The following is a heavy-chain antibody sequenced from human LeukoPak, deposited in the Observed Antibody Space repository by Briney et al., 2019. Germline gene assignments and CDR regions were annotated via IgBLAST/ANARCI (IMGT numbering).Heavy chain of an antibody. J-gene: IGHJ3*02. V-gene: IGHV4-34*01. CDR1: GGSFSGYY. CDR2: INHSGST. D-gene: IGHD1-1*01. Sequence: SETLSLTCAVYGGSFSGYYWSWIRQPPGKGLEWIGEINHSGSTNYNPSLKSRVTISVDTSKNQFSLKLSSVTAADTAVYYCASQSVPNAFDIWGQGTMVTVSS. CDR3: ASQSVPNAFDI.